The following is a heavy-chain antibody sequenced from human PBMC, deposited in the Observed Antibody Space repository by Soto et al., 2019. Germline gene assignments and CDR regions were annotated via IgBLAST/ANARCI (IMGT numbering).Heavy chain of an antibody. CDR2: IWYDGSNK. CDR3: ARYAVAPDY. V-gene: IGHV3-33*01. Sequence: QVQLVESGGGVVQPGRSLRLSCAASGFTFSSYGMHWVRQAPGKGLEWVGVIWYDGSNKYYADSVKGRFTISRDNSKNTLYLQMNSLRAEDTAVYYCARYAVAPDYWGQGTLVTVSS. CDR1: GFTFSSYG. J-gene: IGHJ4*02. D-gene: IGHD6-19*01.